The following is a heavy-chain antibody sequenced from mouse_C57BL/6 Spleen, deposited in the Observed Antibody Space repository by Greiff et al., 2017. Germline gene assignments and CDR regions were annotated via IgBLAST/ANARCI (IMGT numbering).Heavy chain of an antibody. CDR1: GYTFTSYW. CDR3: AKDYYCGSSWYFDV. CDR2: INPSNGGT. Sequence: QVQLKQPGTELVKPGASVKLSCKASGYTFTSYWMHWVKQRPGQGLEWIGNINPSNGGTNYNEKFKSKATLTVDKSSSTAYMQLSSLTYGDSAVYYCAKDYYCGSSWYFDVWGTGTTVTVSS. J-gene: IGHJ1*03. V-gene: IGHV1-53*01. D-gene: IGHD1-1*01.